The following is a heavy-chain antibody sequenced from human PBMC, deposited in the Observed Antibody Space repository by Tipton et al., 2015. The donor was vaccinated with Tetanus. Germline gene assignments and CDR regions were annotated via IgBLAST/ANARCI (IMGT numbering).Heavy chain of an antibody. J-gene: IGHJ4*02. V-gene: IGHV4-39*07. CDR1: GGSFSSSNDY. D-gene: IGHD6-13*01. CDR3: ARGWGSSWYYFDN. CDR2: IYYTGST. Sequence: LRLSCTVSGGSFSSSNDYWAWIRQPPGKGLEWVGSIYYTGSTYYNPSLKSRVTISEDTSKNQFSLHLTSVTAADTAVYYCARGWGSSWYYFDNWGQGTLVTVSS.